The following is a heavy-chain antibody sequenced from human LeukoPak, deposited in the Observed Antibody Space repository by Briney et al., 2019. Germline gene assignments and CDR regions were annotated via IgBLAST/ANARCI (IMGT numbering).Heavy chain of an antibody. V-gene: IGHV3-21*01. CDR1: GFTFDDYG. CDR3: ARGEAYYYDSSGYRDY. J-gene: IGHJ4*02. D-gene: IGHD3-22*01. Sequence: GGSLRLSCAASGFTFDDYGMSWVRQAPGKGLEWVSSISSSSSYIYYADSVKGRLTISRDNAKNSLYLQMNSLRAEDTAVYYCARGEAYYYDSSGYRDYWGQGTLVTVSS. CDR2: ISSSSSYI.